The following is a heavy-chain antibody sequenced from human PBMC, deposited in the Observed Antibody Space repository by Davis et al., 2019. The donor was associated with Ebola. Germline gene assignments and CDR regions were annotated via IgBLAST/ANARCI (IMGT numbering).Heavy chain of an antibody. J-gene: IGHJ5*02. CDR3: ARASSSWYWNWFDP. CDR1: GGSFSGYY. V-gene: IGHV4-34*01. Sequence: SGTLSLTCAVYGGSFSGYYWSWIRQPPGKGLEWIGEINHSGSTNYNPSLKSRVTISVDTSKNQFSLKLSSVTAADTAVYYCARASSSWYWNWFDPWGQGTLVTVSS. D-gene: IGHD6-13*01. CDR2: INHSGST.